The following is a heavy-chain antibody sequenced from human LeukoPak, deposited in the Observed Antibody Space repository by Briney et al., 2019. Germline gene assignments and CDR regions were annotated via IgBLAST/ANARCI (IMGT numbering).Heavy chain of an antibody. CDR3: AKDHDYSSRPYYFDY. D-gene: IGHD6-19*01. CDR1: GFTFSSYA. J-gene: IGHJ4*02. CDR2: ISGSGGTT. V-gene: IGHV3-23*01. Sequence: PGGSLRLSCAASGFTFSSYAMTWVRQAPGKGLEWVSGISGSGGTTYYADSVKGRFTISRDNSKNTLYLQMNSLRAEDTASYYCAKDHDYSSRPYYFDYWGQGTLVTVSS.